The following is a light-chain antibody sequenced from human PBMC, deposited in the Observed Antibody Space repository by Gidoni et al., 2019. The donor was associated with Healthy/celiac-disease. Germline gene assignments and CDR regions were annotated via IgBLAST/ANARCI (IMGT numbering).Light chain of an antibody. CDR2: DAS. CDR3: QQRSNWPFT. V-gene: IGKV3-11*01. CDR1: QSVSSY. J-gene: IGKJ5*01. Sequence: EIVLTQSPATLSFSPGERDTLSCRASQSVSSYLAWYQQKPGQAPRLLIYDASNRATGIPARFSGSGSGTDFTLTISSLEPEDFAVYYCQQRSNWPFTFGQGTRLEIK.